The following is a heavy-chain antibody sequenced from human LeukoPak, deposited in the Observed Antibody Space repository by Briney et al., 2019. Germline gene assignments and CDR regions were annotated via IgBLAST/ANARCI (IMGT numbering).Heavy chain of an antibody. CDR2: IKQDGSEK. Sequence: GGSLRLSCAASGFTFSSYWMSWVRQAPGKELEWVANIKQDGSEKYYVDSVKGRFTISRDNAKNSLYLQMNSLRAEDTAVYYCARAAGLLSIAVAGTIDYWGQGTLVTVSS. CDR1: GFTFSSYW. J-gene: IGHJ4*02. D-gene: IGHD6-19*01. V-gene: IGHV3-7*01. CDR3: ARAAGLLSIAVAGTIDY.